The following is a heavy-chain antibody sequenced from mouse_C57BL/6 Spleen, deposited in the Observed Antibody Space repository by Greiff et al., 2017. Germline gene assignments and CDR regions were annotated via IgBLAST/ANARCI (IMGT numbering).Heavy chain of an antibody. CDR3: ARSSYYDGARDY. J-gene: IGHJ4*01. D-gene: IGHD1-1*02. CDR1: GFTFTDYY. Sequence: EVHLVESGGGLVQPGGSLSLSCAASGFTFTDYYMSWVRQPPGKALEWLGFIRNKANGYTTEYSASVKGRFTISRDNSQSILYLQMNALRAEDSATYYCARSSYYDGARDYWGEGTSVTVSS. CDR2: IRNKANGYTT. V-gene: IGHV7-3*01.